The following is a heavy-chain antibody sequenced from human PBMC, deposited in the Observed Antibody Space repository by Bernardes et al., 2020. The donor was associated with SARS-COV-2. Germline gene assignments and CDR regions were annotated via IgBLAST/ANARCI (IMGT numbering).Heavy chain of an antibody. V-gene: IGHV4-59*01. Sequence: SETLSLTCTVSGGIIRSYYWSWVRQTPGKGLEWIGYVYDTETHDYNPSLRSRVTISGDTSHNQISLNLRSVTAADTAVYFCARSRSRWYFFDHWGRGILGAVSS. D-gene: IGHD2-15*01. CDR3: ARSRSRWYFFDH. J-gene: IGHJ4*02. CDR2: VYDTETH. CDR1: GGIIRSYY.